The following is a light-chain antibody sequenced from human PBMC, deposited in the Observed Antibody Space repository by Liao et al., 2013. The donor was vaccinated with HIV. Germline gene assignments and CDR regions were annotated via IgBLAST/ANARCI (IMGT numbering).Light chain of an antibody. CDR2: YDS. CDR1: NIGSKS. Sequence: SYELTQPPSVSVAPGKTARITCGGNNIGSKSVHWYQQKPGQAPVVVIYYDSDRPSGIPERFSGSNSGNTATLTISGTQAMDEADYYCQAWDSSTSYVFGTGTKVTVL. CDR3: QAWDSSTSYV. J-gene: IGLJ1*01. V-gene: IGLV3-21*01.